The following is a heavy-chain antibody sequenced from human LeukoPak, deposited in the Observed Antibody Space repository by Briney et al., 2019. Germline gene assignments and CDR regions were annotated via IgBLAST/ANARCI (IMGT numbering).Heavy chain of an antibody. V-gene: IGHV3-7*01. CDR3: ARDQYDTWSRRGNFDS. D-gene: IGHD3-3*01. Sequence: GGSLRLSCVASGFTFGKYWMSRVRQAPGKGLEWVANIKLDGSEKNYVDSVKGRFTISRDNTKNSLYLQMNSLRAEDTAVFYCARDQYDTWSRRGNFDSWGQGTLVIVSS. CDR2: IKLDGSEK. J-gene: IGHJ4*02. CDR1: GFTFGKYW.